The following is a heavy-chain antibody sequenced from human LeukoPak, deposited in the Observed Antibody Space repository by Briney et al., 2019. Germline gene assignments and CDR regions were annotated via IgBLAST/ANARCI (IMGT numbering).Heavy chain of an antibody. V-gene: IGHV3-33*01. D-gene: IGHD3-9*01. CDR1: GFTFSHYG. Sequence: GRSLRLSCAASGFTFSHYGMHWVRQAPAKGLEWVTFIRNDGSSQYYADSVKGRFTISRDNAKNSLYLQMNSLRAEDTAVYYCAREVYYDILTGYEEDYWGQGTLVTVSS. J-gene: IGHJ4*02. CDR2: IRNDGSSQ. CDR3: AREVYYDILTGYEEDY.